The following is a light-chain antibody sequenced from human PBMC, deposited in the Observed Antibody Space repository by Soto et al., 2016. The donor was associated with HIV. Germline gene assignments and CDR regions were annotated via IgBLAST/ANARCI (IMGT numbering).Light chain of an antibody. CDR1: QGVSDF. V-gene: IGKV1-27*01. CDR2: SAS. J-gene: IGKJ4*01. CDR3: QSYNNTRALT. Sequence: DIRMTQSPSFLSASVGDSVTITCRASQGVSDFLAWYQQKPGKAPKLLIYSASTLQSGVPDRFRGSGSGTDFTLTIRSLQPEDVATYFCQSYNNTRALTFGGGTKVEIK.